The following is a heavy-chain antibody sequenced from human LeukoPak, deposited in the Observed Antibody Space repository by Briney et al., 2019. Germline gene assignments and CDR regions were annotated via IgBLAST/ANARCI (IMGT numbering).Heavy chain of an antibody. CDR2: SKYDGSTT. V-gene: IGHV3-74*03. CDR3: ARSDWFDP. J-gene: IGHJ5*02. Sequence: PGGSLRLSCAASGFAISGYWMSWIRQAPGKGLVWVSRSKYDGSTTMYADFVKGRFTISRDNAKNTLYLQMNSLRDDDTAVYYCARSDWFDPWGRGILVTVSS. CDR1: GFAISGYW.